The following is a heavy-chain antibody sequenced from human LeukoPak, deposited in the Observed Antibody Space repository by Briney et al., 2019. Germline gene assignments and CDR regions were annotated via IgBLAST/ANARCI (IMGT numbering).Heavy chain of an antibody. CDR3: AIVVNQKDAFHI. Sequence: ASVKVSCKASGSTFTGYYMHWVRQAPGQWLEWMGRINPNSGGTNYAQKFQGRVTMPRDTSISTAYMELSRLRSDDTAVYYCAIVVNQKDAFHIWGQGTMVTVSS. CDR1: GSTFTGYY. CDR2: INPNSGGT. D-gene: IGHD3-22*01. J-gene: IGHJ3*02. V-gene: IGHV1-2*06.